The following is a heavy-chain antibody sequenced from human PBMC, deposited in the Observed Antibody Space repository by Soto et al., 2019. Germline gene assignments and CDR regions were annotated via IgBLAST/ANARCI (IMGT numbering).Heavy chain of an antibody. CDR2: ISTYNANT. Sequence: QVQLVQSGAEVKKPGASVKVSCKASGYTFTTYGISWVRQAPGQGLEWMGWISTYNANTNYAQKLQGRVTMTTDTSASPAYMVLRRLRCDDTDVYYWARENFSDYGYWGQGTLVTVSS. D-gene: IGHD4-17*01. CDR1: GYTFTTYG. CDR3: ARENFSDYGY. V-gene: IGHV1-18*01. J-gene: IGHJ4*02.